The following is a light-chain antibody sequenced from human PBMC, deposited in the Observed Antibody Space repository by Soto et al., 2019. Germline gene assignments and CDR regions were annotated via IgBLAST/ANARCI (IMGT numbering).Light chain of an antibody. Sequence: DIQVPQSPSSLSASVGDRFTITCRASQSISFYLNWYQQKPGNAPKVLIYAASNLQTGVPSRFSGSGSGTDFTLTINSLQPEDFATYSCQQSYSTPITFGQGTRLEI. CDR2: AAS. V-gene: IGKV1-39*01. J-gene: IGKJ5*01. CDR1: QSISFY. CDR3: QQSYSTPIT.